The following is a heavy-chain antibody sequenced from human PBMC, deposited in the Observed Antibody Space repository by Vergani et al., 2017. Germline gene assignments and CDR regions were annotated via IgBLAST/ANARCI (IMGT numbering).Heavy chain of an antibody. D-gene: IGHD6-19*01. CDR3: ARHSTVEWLVKLGWIDP. V-gene: IGHV4-39*01. CDR1: GASIRSSNYY. J-gene: IGHJ5*02. CDR2: IYYSGRT. Sequence: QLQLQESGPGLVKPSATLSLTCSVSGASIRSSNYYWGWIRQPPGKGLEWIASIYYSGRTYYNPSLKSRVTISVDTSKNPFSLKLSSVTAADTAVYFCARHSTVEWLVKLGWIDPWGQGILVTVSS.